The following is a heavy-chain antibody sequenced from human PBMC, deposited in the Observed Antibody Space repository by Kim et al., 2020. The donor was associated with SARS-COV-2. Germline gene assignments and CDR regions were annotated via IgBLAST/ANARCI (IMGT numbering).Heavy chain of an antibody. V-gene: IGHV3-74*01. D-gene: IGHD3-10*01. Sequence: GGSLRLSCAASGFTFSSYWMHWVRQAPGKGLVWVSRINSDGSSTSYADSVKGRFTISRDNAKNTLYLQMNSLRAEDTAVYYCARVRGVGWFGELFHMEPPFDYWGQGTLVTVSS. CDR1: GFTFSSYW. J-gene: IGHJ4*02. CDR3: ARVRGVGWFGELFHMEPPFDY. CDR2: INSDGSST.